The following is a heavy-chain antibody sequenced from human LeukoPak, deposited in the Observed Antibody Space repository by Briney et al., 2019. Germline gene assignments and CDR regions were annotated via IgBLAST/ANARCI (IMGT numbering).Heavy chain of an antibody. CDR3: ARQAAKITIFGVVIQYNWFDP. D-gene: IGHD3-3*01. Sequence: SETLSLTCTVSGGSISSSSYYWGWIRQPPGKGLEWIGSIYYSGSTYYNPSLKSRVTISVDTSKNQFSLKLSSVTAADTAVYYCARQAAKITIFGVVIQYNWFDPWGQGTLVTVSS. CDR1: GGSISSSSYY. J-gene: IGHJ5*02. V-gene: IGHV4-39*01. CDR2: IYYSGST.